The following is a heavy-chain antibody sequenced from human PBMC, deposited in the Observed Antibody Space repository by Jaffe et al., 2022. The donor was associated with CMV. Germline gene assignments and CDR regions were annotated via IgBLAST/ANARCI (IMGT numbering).Heavy chain of an antibody. Sequence: EVQLVESGGGLVQPGESLRLSCAASGFTFSTYNMNWVRQAPGKGLEWVSSITSRTTLYYADSVKGRFTISRDNARNSLFLQMNSLRDEDTAVYYCARDRPTRFGELSWGSGPYEYYYGMDVWGQGTTVTVSS. CDR1: GFTFSTYN. CDR2: ITSRTTL. J-gene: IGHJ6*02. CDR3: ARDRPTRFGELSWGSGPYEYYYGMDV. V-gene: IGHV3-48*02. D-gene: IGHD3-10*01.